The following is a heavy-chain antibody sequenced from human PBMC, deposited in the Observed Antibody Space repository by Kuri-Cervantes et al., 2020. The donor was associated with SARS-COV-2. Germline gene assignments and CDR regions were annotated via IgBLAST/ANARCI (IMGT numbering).Heavy chain of an antibody. J-gene: IGHJ3*02. CDR3: ARDSAYCGGDCPWGDAFDI. CDR2: INPNSGGT. D-gene: IGHD2-21*01. CDR1: GYTFTGYY. Sequence: ASVKVSCKASGYTFTGYYMHWVRQAPGQGLEWMGWINPNSGGTNYAQKFQGRVTMTRDTSISTAYMELSRLRSDDTAVYYCARDSAYCGGDCPWGDAFDIWGQGTMVTVSS. V-gene: IGHV1-2*02.